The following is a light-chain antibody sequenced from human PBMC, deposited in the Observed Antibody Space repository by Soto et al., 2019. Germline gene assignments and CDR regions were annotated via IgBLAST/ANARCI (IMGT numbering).Light chain of an antibody. Sequence: DIPMTQSPSTLSASVGDRVTITCRASQSISSWLAWFQQKPGKAPKLLIYKASDLESGVPSRFSGSGSGTEFTLSISSRQPDDFATYFCQQYDSYWRTFGQGTKVEIK. CDR3: QQYDSYWRT. CDR2: KAS. V-gene: IGKV1-5*03. CDR1: QSISSW. J-gene: IGKJ1*01.